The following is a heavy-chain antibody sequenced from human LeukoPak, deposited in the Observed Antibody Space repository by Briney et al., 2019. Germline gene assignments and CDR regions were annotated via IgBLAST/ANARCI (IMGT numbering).Heavy chain of an antibody. CDR3: ARDYYGSGTRGAFDI. J-gene: IGHJ3*02. CDR1: GYTFTGYY. V-gene: IGHV1-2*04. Sequence: ASVKVSCKASGYTFTGYYMHWVRQAPGQGLEWMGWINPNSGGTNYAQKFQGWVTMTRDTSISTAYMELSRLRSDDTAVYYCARDYYGSGTRGAFDIRGQGTMVTVSS. CDR2: INPNSGGT. D-gene: IGHD3-10*01.